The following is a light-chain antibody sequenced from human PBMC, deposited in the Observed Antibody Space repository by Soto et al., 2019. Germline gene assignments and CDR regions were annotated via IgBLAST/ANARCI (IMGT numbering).Light chain of an antibody. CDR2: EVS. Sequence: QSALTQPPSASGSPGQSVTISCTGTSSDVGGYNYVSWYQQHPGKAPKLMIYEVSKRPSGVPDRFSGSKSGNTASLTVSGLQAEDEADYYCSSYAGSNMGVFGTGTKVNVL. V-gene: IGLV2-8*01. CDR1: SSDVGGYNY. CDR3: SSYAGSNMGV. J-gene: IGLJ1*01.